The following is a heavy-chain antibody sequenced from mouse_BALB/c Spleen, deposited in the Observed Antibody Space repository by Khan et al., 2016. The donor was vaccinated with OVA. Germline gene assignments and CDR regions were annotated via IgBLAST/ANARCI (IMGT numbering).Heavy chain of an antibody. D-gene: IGHD2-14*01. CDR3: ATGGAAYYRNDGGAMEY. CDR2: INTHSGVP. V-gene: IGHV9-4*02. J-gene: IGHJ4*01. Sequence: QIQLVQSGPELKKPGETVRISCKASGYTFTTAGIQWVQKMPGKGLKWIGWINTHSGVPKYAEDFKGRFAFSLEISVNTAYLQITNLKNEDTATCFCATGGAAYYRNDGGAMEYWGQGTSVTVSS. CDR1: GYTFTTAG.